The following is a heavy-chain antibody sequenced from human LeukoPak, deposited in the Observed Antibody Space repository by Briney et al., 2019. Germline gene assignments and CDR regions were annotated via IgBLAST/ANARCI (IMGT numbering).Heavy chain of an antibody. V-gene: IGHV1-24*01. D-gene: IGHD2-15*01. CDR3: ATEPCSGGSCAHLFDY. Sequence: GASVKVSCKVSGYTLTELSMHWVRQAPGKGLEWMGGIDPEDGETIYAQKFQGRVTMTEDTSTDTAYMELSSLRSEDTAVYYCATEPCSGGSCAHLFDYWGQGTLVTVSS. CDR2: IDPEDGET. J-gene: IGHJ4*02. CDR1: GYTLTELS.